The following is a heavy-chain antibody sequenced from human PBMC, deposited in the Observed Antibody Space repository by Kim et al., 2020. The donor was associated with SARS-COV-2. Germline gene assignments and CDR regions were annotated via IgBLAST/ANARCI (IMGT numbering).Heavy chain of an antibody. V-gene: IGHV4-39*01. Sequence: SETLCLTCTVSGGSISSSSYYWGWIRQPPGKGLEWIGSIYYSGSTYYNPSLKSRVTISVDTSKNQFSLKLSSVTAADTAVYYCARAVGSHYDSSGYTGYWGQGTLVTVSS. CDR2: IYYSGST. CDR1: GGSISSSSYY. D-gene: IGHD3-22*01. J-gene: IGHJ4*02. CDR3: ARAVGSHYDSSGYTGY.